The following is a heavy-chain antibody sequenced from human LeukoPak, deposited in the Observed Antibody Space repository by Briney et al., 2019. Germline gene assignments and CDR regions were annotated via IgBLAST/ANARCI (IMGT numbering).Heavy chain of an antibody. CDR1: GYTFTSYG. CDR2: ISAYNGNT. V-gene: IGHV1-18*01. Sequence: ASVKVSCKASGYTFTSYGISWVRQAPGQGLEWMGWISAYNGNTNYAQKLQGRVTMTEDTSTDTAYMELSSLRSEDTAVYYCATDAWGFYGDYPLFDYWGQGTLVTVSS. D-gene: IGHD4-17*01. CDR3: ATDAWGFYGDYPLFDY. J-gene: IGHJ4*02.